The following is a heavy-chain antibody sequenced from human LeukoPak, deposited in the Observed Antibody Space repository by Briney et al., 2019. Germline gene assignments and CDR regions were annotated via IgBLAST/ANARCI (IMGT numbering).Heavy chain of an antibody. CDR3: ALYSSGLFDP. D-gene: IGHD6-19*01. CDR1: GYTSTVYY. J-gene: IGHJ5*02. Sequence: ASVKVSCKASGYTSTVYYMHWVRQAPGQGLEYMGWINPNSGGTNYVQNFQGRVTMTRDTSISTAYMELNGLRSDDTAVYYCALYSSGLFDPWGQGTLVTVSS. CDR2: INPNSGGT. V-gene: IGHV1-2*02.